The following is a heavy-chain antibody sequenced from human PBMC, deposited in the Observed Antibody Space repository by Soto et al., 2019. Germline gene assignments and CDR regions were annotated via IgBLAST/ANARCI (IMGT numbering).Heavy chain of an antibody. D-gene: IGHD5-12*01. J-gene: IGHJ4*02. Sequence: GGSLRLSCAASGFTFSSYAMSWVRQAPGKGLEWVSTITGTGSGGDTFYADSVKGRFTVSRDNAKNTLYLQMNSLRAEDTAVYYCAKLDGYIYYFDHWGQGTLVTVSS. CDR1: GFTFSSYA. V-gene: IGHV3-23*01. CDR3: AKLDGYIYYFDH. CDR2: ITGTGSGGDT.